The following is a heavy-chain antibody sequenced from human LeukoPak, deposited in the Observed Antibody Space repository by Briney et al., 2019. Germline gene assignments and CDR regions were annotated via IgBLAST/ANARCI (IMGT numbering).Heavy chain of an antibody. CDR2: ISYDGSNK. Sequence: GRSLRLSCAASGFTFSSYGMHWVRQAPGKGLEWVAVISYDGSNKYYADSVKGRFTISRDNSKNTLYLQMNSLRAEDTAVYYCARGVPYASWSGPHYSGYWGQGTLVTVSS. V-gene: IGHV3-30*03. CDR3: ARGVPYASWSGPHYSGY. D-gene: IGHD3-3*01. CDR1: GFTFSSYG. J-gene: IGHJ4*02.